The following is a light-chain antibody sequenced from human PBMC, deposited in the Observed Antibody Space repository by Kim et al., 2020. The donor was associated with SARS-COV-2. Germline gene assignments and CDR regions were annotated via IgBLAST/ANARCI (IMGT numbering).Light chain of an antibody. V-gene: IGLV3-19*01. CDR1: RLGIYS. CDR3: NSRDTSGNLVV. CDR2: GEN. Sequence: ALAQTVRITCQGDRLGIYSPNWYQHKPGQAPVLVIYGENNPPAGIPDRISASSSGNTASLTITGAQAADEADYYCNSRDTSGNLVVFGGGTQLTVL. J-gene: IGLJ2*01.